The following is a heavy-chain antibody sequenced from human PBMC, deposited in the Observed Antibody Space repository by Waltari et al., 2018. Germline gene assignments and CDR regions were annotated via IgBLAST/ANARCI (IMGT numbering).Heavy chain of an antibody. J-gene: IGHJ3*02. D-gene: IGHD3-9*01. CDR3: AKGPLRYFDWLLSLDI. V-gene: IGHV3-30*18. Sequence: QVQLVESGGGVVQPGRSLRLSCAASGFTFSSYGMHWVHQAPGKGREWVAVIWYDGSNKYYADSVKGRFTISRDNSKNTLYLQMNSLRAEDTAMYYCAKGPLRYFDWLLSLDIWGQGTMVTVSS. CDR1: GFTFSSYG. CDR2: IWYDGSNK.